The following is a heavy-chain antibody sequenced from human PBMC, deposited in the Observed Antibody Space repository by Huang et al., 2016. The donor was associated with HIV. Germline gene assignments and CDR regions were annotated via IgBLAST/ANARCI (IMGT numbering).Heavy chain of an antibody. CDR1: GYTFTRYG. V-gene: IGHV1-18*01. J-gene: IGHJ4*02. Sequence: QVQLVQSGAEVKKPGASVKVSCKASGYTFTRYGISWVRQAPGKGLAGLEWVRAYNGNTNYEQKLQGRVTMTTDTPTSTAYMELRSRRSDDAAVYYCARDLRDTAMVDWGQGTLVTVSS. D-gene: IGHD5-18*01. CDR2: VRAYNGNT. CDR3: ARDLRDTAMVD.